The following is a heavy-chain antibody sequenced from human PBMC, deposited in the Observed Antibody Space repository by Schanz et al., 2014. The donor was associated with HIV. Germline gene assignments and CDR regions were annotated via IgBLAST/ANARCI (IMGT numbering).Heavy chain of an antibody. D-gene: IGHD4-4*01. CDR2: INIDGSTT. V-gene: IGHV3-74*01. J-gene: IGHJ6*02. Sequence: EVQLVESGGGLVQPGGSLRLSCAASGFTFSSYWMHWVRQAPGKGLVWVSRINIDGSTTTYADSVKGRFTISRDNAKNTLYLQMNSLRAEDTAVYYCARETVNYYYGMDVWGQGTTVTVSS. CDR1: GFTFSSYW. CDR3: ARETVNYYYGMDV.